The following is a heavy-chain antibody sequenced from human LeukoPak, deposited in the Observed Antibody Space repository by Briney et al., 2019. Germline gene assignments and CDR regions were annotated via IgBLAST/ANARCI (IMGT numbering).Heavy chain of an antibody. J-gene: IGHJ4*02. CDR2: IIPIFGTA. Sequence: ASVKVSCKASGGTFSSYAISWVRQAPGQGLEWMGGIIPIFGTANYAQKFQGRVTITTDESTSTAYMELSSLRSEDTAVYYCARGVSSSSLESFDYWGQGTLVTVSS. D-gene: IGHD6-6*01. CDR1: GGTFSSYA. CDR3: ARGVSSSSLESFDY. V-gene: IGHV1-69*05.